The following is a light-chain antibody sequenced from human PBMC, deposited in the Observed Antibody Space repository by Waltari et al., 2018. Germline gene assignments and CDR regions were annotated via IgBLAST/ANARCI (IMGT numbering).Light chain of an antibody. Sequence: SARTQPAPVSGSPGQSITPSSTGTSSDVGGYNYVSWYQQHPGKAPKLMIYDVSNRPSGVSNRFSGSKSGNTASLTISGLQAEDEADYYCSSYTSSNTLGFGTGTKVTVL. CDR1: SSDVGGYNY. V-gene: IGLV2-14*03. J-gene: IGLJ1*01. CDR3: SSYTSSNTLG. CDR2: DVS.